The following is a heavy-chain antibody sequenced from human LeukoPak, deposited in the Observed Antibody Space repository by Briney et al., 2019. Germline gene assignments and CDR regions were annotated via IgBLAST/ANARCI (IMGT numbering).Heavy chain of an antibody. D-gene: IGHD6-19*01. J-gene: IGHJ4*02. CDR3: ARGRRGPSGYFDY. Sequence: GRSLRLSCAASGFTFSSYAMHWVRQAPGKGLEWVAVISYDGSNKYYADSVKGRFTISRDNSKNTLYLQMNSLGAEDTAVYYCARGRRGPSGYFDYWGQGTLVTVSS. CDR2: ISYDGSNK. CDR1: GFTFSSYA. V-gene: IGHV3-30*04.